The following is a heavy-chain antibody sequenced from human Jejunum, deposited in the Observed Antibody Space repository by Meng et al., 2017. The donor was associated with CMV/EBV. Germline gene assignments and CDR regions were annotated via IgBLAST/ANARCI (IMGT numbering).Heavy chain of an antibody. Sequence: QITFEESGPTLVKPTQTLTLTCSFSGFSPSTSGEGVGWIRQPPGKALEWLALIYRGDDKRYSPSLNSRLTIAKDTSKNEVVLTLTNMGPIDTGTYYCAHFVGGYYPSRPDYWGQGTLVTVSS. CDR1: GFSPSTSGEG. CDR3: AHFVGGYYPSRPDY. V-gene: IGHV2-5*02. J-gene: IGHJ4*02. D-gene: IGHD1-26*01. CDR2: IYRGDDK.